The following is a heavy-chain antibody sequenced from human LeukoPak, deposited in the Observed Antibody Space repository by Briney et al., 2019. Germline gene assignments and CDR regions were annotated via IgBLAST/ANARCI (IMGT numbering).Heavy chain of an antibody. J-gene: IGHJ3*02. CDR1: GGXIXXXX. Sequence: SETLXLXXTVSGGXIXXXXXXXXRQPAGXXXXWIGRXHSXGSTNYXPSXXSRVTMXVDTSKNQFSLRLSSVTAADTAVYYCATSGVITMIDSIWGQGTMVTVSS. CDR3: ATSGVITMIDSI. V-gene: IGHV4-4*07. D-gene: IGHD3-22*01. CDR2: XHSXGST.